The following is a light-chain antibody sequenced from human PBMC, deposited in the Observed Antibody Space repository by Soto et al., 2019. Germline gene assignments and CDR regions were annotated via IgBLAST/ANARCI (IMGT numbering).Light chain of an antibody. CDR3: SSYTTSNTRQIV. V-gene: IGLV2-14*01. Sequence: QSALAQPASVSGSPGQSITISCTGISSDVGGYNYVSWYQQHPGKAPKFMIYDVSNRPSGVSNRFSGSKSGNTASLTISGLQAEDEADYYCSSYTTSNTRQIVFGTGTKVTVL. CDR1: SSDVGGYNY. CDR2: DVS. J-gene: IGLJ1*01.